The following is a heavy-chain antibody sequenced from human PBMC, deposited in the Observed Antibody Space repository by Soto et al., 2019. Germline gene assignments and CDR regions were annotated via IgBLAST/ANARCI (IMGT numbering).Heavy chain of an antibody. J-gene: IGHJ5*02. V-gene: IGHV3-72*01. CDR1: GFTFSDLH. CDR2: TRNKANSYTT. Sequence: EVQLVESGGNLVQPGGSLRLSCAASGFTFSDLHMDWVRQAPGKGLEWVGRTRNKANSYTTEYAASVKGRFTISRDDSKNSLYLQMNSLKTEDTAVYYCSRDLGSWGQGTLVTVSS. CDR3: SRDLGS.